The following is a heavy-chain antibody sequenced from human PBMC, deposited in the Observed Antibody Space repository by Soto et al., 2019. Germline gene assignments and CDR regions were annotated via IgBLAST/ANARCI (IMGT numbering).Heavy chain of an antibody. D-gene: IGHD2-15*01. CDR3: ARDCSGGSCYPGMDV. CDR1: GFNFNSYT. V-gene: IGHV3-21*01. CDR2: ISSSGYI. J-gene: IGHJ6*02. Sequence: SLRLSCAASGFNFNSYTINWVLQAPGKRLEWLSSISSSGYIFSTDSVRGRFTISRDNAKNSVYLQINSLRAEDTAVYFCARDCSGGSCYPGMDVWGQGTTVTVSS.